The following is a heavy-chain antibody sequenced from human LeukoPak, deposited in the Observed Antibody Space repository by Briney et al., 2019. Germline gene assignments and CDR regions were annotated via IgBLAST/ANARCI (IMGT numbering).Heavy chain of an antibody. CDR2: INPKTGGT. V-gene: IGHV1-2*06. J-gene: IGHJ4*02. D-gene: IGHD4-17*01. Sequence: ASVKVSCKASGYTFTGYFMNWVRQAPGQGPEWMGRINPKTGGTNYAQKFQGRVTMTRDTSISTAYMELSRLRSDDTAVYYCARYGDQTPEPYWGQGTLVTVSS. CDR1: GYTFTGYF. CDR3: ARYGDQTPEPY.